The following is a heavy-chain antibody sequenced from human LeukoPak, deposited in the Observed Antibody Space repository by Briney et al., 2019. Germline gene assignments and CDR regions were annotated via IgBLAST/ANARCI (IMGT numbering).Heavy chain of an antibody. V-gene: IGHV3-48*01. CDR1: GFIFRNFP. CDR3: ARDHGFAFDN. Sequence: GGSLSLSCAASGFIFRNFPINWVRQAPGKGLEWISHIRDDGTTDYADSVKGRFTISRDNVNNVLYLQMSSLRVEDTATYYCARDHGFAFDNWGPGILVTVSS. D-gene: IGHD5-24*01. CDR2: IRDDGTT. J-gene: IGHJ4*02.